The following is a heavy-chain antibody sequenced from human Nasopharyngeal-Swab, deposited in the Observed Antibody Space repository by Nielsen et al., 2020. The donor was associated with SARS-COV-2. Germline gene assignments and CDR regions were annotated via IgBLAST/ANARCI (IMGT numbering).Heavy chain of an antibody. D-gene: IGHD7-27*01. CDR1: GGSFSGYY. CDR2: INHSGST. V-gene: IGHV4-34*01. Sequence: SETLSLTCAVYGGSFSGYYWSWIRQPPGKGLEWIGEINHSGSTNYNPSLKSRVTISVDTSKNQFSLKLSSVTAADTAVYYCARDGVGSGEDYYYYYMDVWGKGTTVTVSS. CDR3: ARDGVGSGEDYYYYYMDV. J-gene: IGHJ6*03.